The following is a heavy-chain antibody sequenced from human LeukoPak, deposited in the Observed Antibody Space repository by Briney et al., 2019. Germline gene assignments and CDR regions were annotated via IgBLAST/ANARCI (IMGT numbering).Heavy chain of an antibody. CDR3: ARGAVAGTVYYYYGMDV. CDR2: IKQDGSEK. Sequence: GGSLRLSCAASGFTFSSYWMSWVRQAPGKGLEWVANIKQDGSEKYYVDSVKGRFTISRDNAKNSLYLQMNSLRAEDTAVYYCARGAVAGTVYYYYGMDVWGQGTTVTVSS. D-gene: IGHD6-19*01. J-gene: IGHJ6*02. CDR1: GFTFSSYW. V-gene: IGHV3-7*01.